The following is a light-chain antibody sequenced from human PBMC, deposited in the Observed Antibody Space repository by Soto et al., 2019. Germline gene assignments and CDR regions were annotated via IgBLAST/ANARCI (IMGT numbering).Light chain of an antibody. V-gene: IGKV1-9*01. CDR2: AAS. J-gene: IGKJ4*01. CDR3: QHVYVYPSP. Sequence: ESEVTQAPSTLSASVGDRVTITCRASQGISSYLGWYQQKPGKAPNLLIYAASTLQSGVPSRFSGGGSGTDFTLTISSLQPEDFAPYYCQHVYVYPSPFGGGTKVAIK. CDR1: QGISSY.